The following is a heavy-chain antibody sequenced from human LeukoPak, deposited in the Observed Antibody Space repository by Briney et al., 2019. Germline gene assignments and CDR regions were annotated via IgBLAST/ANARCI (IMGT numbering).Heavy chain of an antibody. CDR3: ARDYGYSLLFY. CDR1: GYTFTKYA. D-gene: IGHD5-12*01. V-gene: IGHV1-3*01. Sequence: GASVKVSCKASGYTFTKYAIHWIRQAPGQRLEWMGWISGGSGSTKYSQKLQGRVTITRDTSASTAYMELSSLISEDTAVYYCARDYGYSLLFYWGQGTLVSVSS. CDR2: ISGGSGST. J-gene: IGHJ4*02.